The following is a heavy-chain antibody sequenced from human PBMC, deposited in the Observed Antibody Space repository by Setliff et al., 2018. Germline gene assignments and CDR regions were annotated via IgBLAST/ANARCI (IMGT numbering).Heavy chain of an antibody. V-gene: IGHV7-4-1*02. CDR1: GYTFTSYA. J-gene: IGHJ4*02. D-gene: IGHD6-19*01. CDR3: AREYSSGWYETGDY. Sequence: GASVKVSCKASGYTFTSYAMNWVRQAPGQGLEWMGWINTNTGNPTYAQGFTGRFVFSLDTSVGTAYLQISSLKAEDTAVYYCAREYSSGWYETGDYWGQGTLVTVSS. CDR2: INTNTGNP.